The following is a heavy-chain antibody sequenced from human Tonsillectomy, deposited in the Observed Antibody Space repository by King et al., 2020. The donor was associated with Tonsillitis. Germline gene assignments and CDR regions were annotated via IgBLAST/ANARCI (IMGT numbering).Heavy chain of an antibody. CDR3: ARCPMQYSFDY. J-gene: IGHJ4*02. D-gene: IGHD6-19*01. CDR2: IYANGSA. V-gene: IGHV4-4*07. Sequence: QLQESGPGLVKPSETLSLTCSVSGDSVTSYYWNWIRQPAGKRLEWIGRIYANGSANYNPSLTSRVSMSIDTSKNQFSLRLSSVTAADTAVYYCARCPMQYSFDYGGQGGLVTVSS. CDR1: GDSVTSYY.